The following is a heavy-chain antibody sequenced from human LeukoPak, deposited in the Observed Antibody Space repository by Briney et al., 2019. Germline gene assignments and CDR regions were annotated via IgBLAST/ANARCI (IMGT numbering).Heavy chain of an antibody. CDR1: GLTLSNYY. CDR2: ISNIGSTT. J-gene: IGHJ4*02. CDR3: ASDISNKGFDY. D-gene: IGHD3-3*02. V-gene: IGHV3-11*04. Sequence: PGGSLRLSCAASGLTLSNYYMSWIRQAPGKGLEWGSYISNIGSTTHHQDSVKGRFTISRNNAKNSLYLQMNSLRAEDTAVYYCASDISNKGFDYWGQGTLVTVSS.